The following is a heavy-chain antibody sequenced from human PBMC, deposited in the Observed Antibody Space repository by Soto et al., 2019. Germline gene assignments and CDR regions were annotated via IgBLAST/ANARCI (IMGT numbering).Heavy chain of an antibody. CDR2: IYDSQSA. CDR3: ARNNLIRGVPFDY. J-gene: IGHJ4*02. Sequence: LSLTCTVSGDSIRSSRSYWGWIRQRPGKGLECIGSIYDSQSANYNPSLKSRVTLSVDTTKNQFSLKLSSVTAADTAVYYCARNNLIRGVPFDYWSQGTLVTVSS. V-gene: IGHV4-39*01. CDR1: GDSIRSSRSY. D-gene: IGHD3-10*01.